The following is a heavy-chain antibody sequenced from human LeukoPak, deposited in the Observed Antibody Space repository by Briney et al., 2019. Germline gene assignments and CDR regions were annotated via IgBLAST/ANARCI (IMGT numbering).Heavy chain of an antibody. CDR3: ARGGFGDYYYFYMDV. CDR1: GFTVSSNY. J-gene: IGHJ6*03. D-gene: IGHD2-15*01. V-gene: IGHV3-66*01. CDR2: IYSGGST. Sequence: GGSLRLSCAASGFTVSSNYMSWVRQAPGKGLEWVSVIYSGGSTYYADSVKGRFTISRDNSKNTLYLQMNSLRAEDTAVYYCARGGFGDYYYFYMDVWGKGTTVTVSS.